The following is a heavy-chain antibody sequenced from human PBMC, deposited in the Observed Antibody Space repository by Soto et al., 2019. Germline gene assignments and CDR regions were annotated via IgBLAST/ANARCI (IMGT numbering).Heavy chain of an antibody. Sequence: QITLKESGPTLVKPTQTLTLTCTFSGFSLSTGGVGVGWIRQPPGKALEWLALIYWDDDKRYSPSLKSRLTITKDTSKKQVVLTMTNMDPMDTATFYCAHSNSGWAGFDSWGQGTLVTVSS. CDR1: GFSLSTGGVG. J-gene: IGHJ4*02. D-gene: IGHD6-19*01. V-gene: IGHV2-5*02. CDR3: AHSNSGWAGFDS. CDR2: IYWDDDK.